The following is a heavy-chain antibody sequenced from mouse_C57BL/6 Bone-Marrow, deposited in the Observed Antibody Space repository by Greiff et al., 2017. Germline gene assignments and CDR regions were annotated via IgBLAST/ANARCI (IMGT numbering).Heavy chain of an antibody. CDR2: IYPRSGNT. Sequence: QVQLQQSGAELARPGASVKLSCKASGYTFTSYGISWVKQRTGQGLEWIGEIYPRSGNTYYNEKFKGKATLTADKSSSTAYMELRSLTSEDSAVYFCASPPYYGSSYRGFAYWGRGTLVTVSA. CDR1: GYTFTSYG. J-gene: IGHJ3*01. CDR3: ASPPYYGSSYRGFAY. D-gene: IGHD1-1*01. V-gene: IGHV1-81*01.